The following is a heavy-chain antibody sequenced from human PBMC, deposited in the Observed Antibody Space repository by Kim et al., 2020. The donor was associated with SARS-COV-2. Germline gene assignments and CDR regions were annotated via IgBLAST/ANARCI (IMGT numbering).Heavy chain of an antibody. CDR3: ARGYSSSTSCYVFYYYYYGTDV. CDR1: GYSFTSYD. D-gene: IGHD2-2*01. CDR2: MNPNSGNT. J-gene: IGHJ6*02. V-gene: IGHV1-8*01. Sequence: ASVKVSCKASGYSFTSYDINWVRQATGQGLEWMGWMNPNSGNTGYAQKFQGRVTMTRNTSISTAYMELSRLRSEDTAMYYCARGYSSSTSCYVFYYYYYGTDVWGPGTTLTVSS.